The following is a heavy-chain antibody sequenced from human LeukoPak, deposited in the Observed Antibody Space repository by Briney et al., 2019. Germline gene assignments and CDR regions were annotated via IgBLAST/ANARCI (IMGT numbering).Heavy chain of an antibody. Sequence: ASVKVSCKASGYTFTSYDINWVRQATGQGLEWMGWMNPNSGNTGYAQKFQGRVTMTRDMSTSTVYMELSSLRSEDTAVYYCALLVDSGFDYWGQGTLVTVSS. CDR2: MNPNSGNT. V-gene: IGHV1-8*02. CDR3: ALLVDSGFDY. J-gene: IGHJ4*02. CDR1: GYTFTSYD. D-gene: IGHD3-10*01.